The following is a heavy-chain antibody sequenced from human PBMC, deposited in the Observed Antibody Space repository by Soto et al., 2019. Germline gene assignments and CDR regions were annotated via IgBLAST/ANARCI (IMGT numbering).Heavy chain of an antibody. V-gene: IGHV1-69*13. Sequence: EASVKVSCKASGGTFSSYAISWVRQAPGQGLEWMGGIIPIFGTANYAQKFQGRVAITADESTSTAYMELSSLRSEDTAVYYCASRVHSSGWTNWFDPWGQGTLVTVSS. CDR1: GGTFSSYA. CDR3: ASRVHSSGWTNWFDP. J-gene: IGHJ5*02. D-gene: IGHD6-19*01. CDR2: IIPIFGTA.